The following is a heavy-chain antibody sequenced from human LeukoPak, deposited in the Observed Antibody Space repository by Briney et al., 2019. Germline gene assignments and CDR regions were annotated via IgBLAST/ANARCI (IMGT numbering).Heavy chain of an antibody. J-gene: IGHJ4*02. V-gene: IGHV1-18*01. CDR2: ISAYNGNT. CDR3: ARDADYGGSTHFHY. Sequence: ASVKVSCKASGYTFTSYGISWVRQAPGQGLEWMGWISAYNGNTNYAQKLQGRVTMTTDTSTSTAYMELRSLRSDDTAVYYCARDADYGGSTHFHYWGQGTLVTVSS. CDR1: GYTFTSYG. D-gene: IGHD4-23*01.